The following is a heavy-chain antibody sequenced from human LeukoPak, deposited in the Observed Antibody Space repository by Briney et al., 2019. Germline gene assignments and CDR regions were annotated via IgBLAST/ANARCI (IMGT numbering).Heavy chain of an antibody. Sequence: GGSLRLSCAASGFTFSSYWMHWVRQAPGKGLVWVSRINSDGGSTSYADSVKGRFTISRDNAKNTLYLQMNSLRVEDTAVYYCARVGTAVRSSFDYWGQGTLVTVSS. CDR2: INSDGGST. V-gene: IGHV3-74*01. D-gene: IGHD1-26*01. CDR3: ARVGTAVRSSFDY. CDR1: GFTFSSYW. J-gene: IGHJ4*02.